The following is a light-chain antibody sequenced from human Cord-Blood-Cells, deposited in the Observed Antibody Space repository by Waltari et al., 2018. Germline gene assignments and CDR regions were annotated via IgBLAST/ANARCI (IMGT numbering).Light chain of an antibody. J-gene: IGLJ3*02. CDR1: SSDVGGYNY. V-gene: IGLV2-14*01. CDR3: SSYTSSSTV. CDR2: EVS. Sequence: QSALTQPASVSGSPGQSITISCTGTSSDVGGYNYVSWYQQHPGKAPKPMIYEVSNRTSGVSNRFSGSKSGNTASLTISGLQAEDEADYYCSSYTSSSTVFGGGTKLTVL.